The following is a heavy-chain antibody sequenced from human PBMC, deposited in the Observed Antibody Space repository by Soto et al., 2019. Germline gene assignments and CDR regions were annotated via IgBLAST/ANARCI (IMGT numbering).Heavy chain of an antibody. V-gene: IGHV3-33*01. CDR3: ARGGGSSFDY. CDR1: GFTFSSYG. Sequence: GGSLRLSCASSGFTFSSYGMHLVRQAPGKGLEWVAVIWYDGSNKYYADSVKGRFTISRDNSKNTLYLQMNSLRAEDTAVYYCARGGGSSFDYWGQGTLVTVSS. D-gene: IGHD1-26*01. J-gene: IGHJ4*02. CDR2: IWYDGSNK.